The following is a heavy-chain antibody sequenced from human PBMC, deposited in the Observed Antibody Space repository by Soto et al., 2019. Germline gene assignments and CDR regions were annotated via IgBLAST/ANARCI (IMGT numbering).Heavy chain of an antibody. CDR3: ARGPWYYDSSGYSRNFDY. Sequence: ASVKVSCKASGYTFTSYDITWVRQATGQGLEWMGWMNPNSGNTGYAQKFQGRVTMTRNTSISTAYMELSSLRSEDTAVYYCARGPWYYDSSGYSRNFDYWGQGTLVTVSS. D-gene: IGHD3-22*01. J-gene: IGHJ4*02. V-gene: IGHV1-8*01. CDR2: MNPNSGNT. CDR1: GYTFTSYD.